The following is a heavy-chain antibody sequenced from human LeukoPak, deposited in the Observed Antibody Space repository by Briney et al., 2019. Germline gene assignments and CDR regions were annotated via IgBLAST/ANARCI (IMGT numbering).Heavy chain of an antibody. D-gene: IGHD1-26*01. CDR1: GFTFSSYE. J-gene: IGHJ3*02. CDR2: ISCGGSTV. Sequence: GSLRLSCAASGFTFSSYEMNWVRQAPGKGLEWVSYISCGGSTVYYADSVKGRFTISRDNAKNSLYLQMNSLRAEDTAVYYCARVIIVGATGIWGQGTMVTVSS. V-gene: IGHV3-48*03. CDR3: ARVIIVGATGI.